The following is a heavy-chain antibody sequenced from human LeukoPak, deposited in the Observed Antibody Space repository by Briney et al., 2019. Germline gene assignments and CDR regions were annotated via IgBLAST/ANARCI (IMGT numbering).Heavy chain of an antibody. J-gene: IGHJ4*02. CDR3: ARGGAIVVVPAAMSPSFDY. Sequence: PSETLSLTCTVSGYSISSGYYWGWIRQPPGKGLEWIGSIYHSGSTYYNPSLKSRVTISVDTSKNQFSLKLSSVTAADTAVYYCARGGAIVVVPAAMSPSFDYWGQGTLVTVSS. CDR1: GYSISSGYY. D-gene: IGHD2-2*01. CDR2: IYHSGST. V-gene: IGHV4-38-2*02.